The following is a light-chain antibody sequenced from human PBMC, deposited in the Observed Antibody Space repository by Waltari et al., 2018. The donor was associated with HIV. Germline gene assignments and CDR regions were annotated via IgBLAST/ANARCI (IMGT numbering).Light chain of an antibody. CDR2: YNS. CDR3: HVWDGSDHVSGV. J-gene: IGLJ3*02. V-gene: IGLV3-21*04. CDR1: NIGTKS. Sequence: SYVLTQPPSVSVAPGETATLTCGGSNIGTKSVHWYQQRPGQAPVLVIYYNSDRPSGIPERFSGSNSGNTATLTISRAEAGDEADYYCHVWDGSDHVSGVFGGGTKVTVL.